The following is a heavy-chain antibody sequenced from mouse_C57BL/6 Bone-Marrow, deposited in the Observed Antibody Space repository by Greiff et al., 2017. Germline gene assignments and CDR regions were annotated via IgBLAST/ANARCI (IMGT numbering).Heavy chain of an antibody. CDR2: FYPGSGSI. Sequence: QVQLKQSGAELVKPGASVKLSCKASGYTFTEYTIHWVKQRSGQGLEWIGWFYPGSGSIKYNEKFKDKATLTADTSSSTVYMELSRLTSEDSAVYICARHDPIYDGYYAMDYWGQGTSVTVSS. CDR1: GYTFTEYT. V-gene: IGHV1-62-2*01. J-gene: IGHJ4*01. CDR3: ARHDPIYDGYYAMDY. D-gene: IGHD2-3*01.